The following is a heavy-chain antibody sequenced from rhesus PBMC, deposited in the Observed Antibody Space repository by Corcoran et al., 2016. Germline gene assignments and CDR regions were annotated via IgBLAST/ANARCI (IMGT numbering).Heavy chain of an antibody. D-gene: IGHD1-44*01. V-gene: IGHV1-111*02. CDR3: ATDQGGRTTGGKSIWYFDL. CDR2: VDPEDGEA. CDR1: GYTFTDYY. Sequence: EVQLVQSGAEVKKPGASVKISCKASGYTFTDYYLHWVRQAPGKGLAWMGRVDPEDGEAIHAQKFQDRVTITAETSTDTAYMELSSLRSEDTAVYYCATDQGGRTTGGKSIWYFDLWGPGTPITISS. J-gene: IGHJ2*01.